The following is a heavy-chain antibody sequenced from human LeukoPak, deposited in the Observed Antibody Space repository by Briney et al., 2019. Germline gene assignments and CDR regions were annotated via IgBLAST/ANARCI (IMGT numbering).Heavy chain of an antibody. J-gene: IGHJ6*03. CDR3: ARDPNKGLDYYDFSPGGGYMDV. Sequence: TGGSLRLSCAASGFTFSSYSMNWVRQAPGKGLEWVSSISSSSSYIYYADSVKGRFTISRDNAKNSLYLQMNSLRAEDTAVYYCARDPNKGLDYYDFSPGGGYMDVWGKGTTVTVSS. D-gene: IGHD3-3*01. CDR1: GFTFSSYS. V-gene: IGHV3-21*01. CDR2: ISSSSSYI.